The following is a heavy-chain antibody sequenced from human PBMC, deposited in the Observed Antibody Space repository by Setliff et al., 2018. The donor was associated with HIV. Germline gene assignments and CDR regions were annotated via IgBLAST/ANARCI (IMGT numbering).Heavy chain of an antibody. J-gene: IGHJ6*04. V-gene: IGHV4-4*08. CDR2: IHNSGRT. CDR3: ARSVDPDI. CDR1: GGSISSYH. Sequence: PSETLSLTCTVSGGSISSYHWSWIRQSPGKGLEWLGYIHNSGRTSYNPSLRSRLSMSVDTSNNHFSLKLNSLTADTGVYFCARSVDPDIWGKGTTVTVSS.